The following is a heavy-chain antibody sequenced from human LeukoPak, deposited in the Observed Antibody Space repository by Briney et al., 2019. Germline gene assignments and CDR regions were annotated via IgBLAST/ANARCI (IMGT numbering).Heavy chain of an antibody. D-gene: IGHD2-15*01. Sequence: GGSLRLSCAASGFAFKDSAMTWVRQAPGKGLEWVSLISVSGANTYSTDSVKGRFTLSRDNSENTLYLQMNSLRAGDTAVYYCAKDIEISYWGQGTLVTVSS. J-gene: IGHJ4*02. CDR1: GFAFKDSA. CDR3: AKDIEISY. CDR2: ISVSGANT. V-gene: IGHV3-23*01.